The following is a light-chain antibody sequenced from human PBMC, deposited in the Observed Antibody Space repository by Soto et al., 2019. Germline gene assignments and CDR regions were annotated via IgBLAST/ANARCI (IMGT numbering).Light chain of an antibody. CDR2: GAS. CDR3: QQYNNWPPTYT. V-gene: IGKV3-15*01. Sequence: EIVMTQSPATLSVSPGERATLSCRASQSVSSNLAWYQQKPGQAPRLLIYGASTRATGIPARFSGRGSGTEFTLTISSLQSEDFAVYYCQQYNNWPPTYTFGQGTKLAIK. CDR1: QSVSSN. J-gene: IGKJ2*01.